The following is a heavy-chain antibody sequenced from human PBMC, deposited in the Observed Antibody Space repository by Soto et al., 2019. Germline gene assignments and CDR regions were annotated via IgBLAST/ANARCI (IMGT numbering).Heavy chain of an antibody. CDR1: GGSISSYY. D-gene: IGHD2-21*01. V-gene: IGHV4-59*12. CDR2: IYYSGST. J-gene: IGHJ6*02. Sequence: SETLSLTCTVSGGSISSYYWSWIRQPPGKGLEWIGYIYYSGSTNYNPSLRSRVTMSVDTSKNQFSLKVTSVTAADTAVYYCAASCVGCGGFNYYGMDVWGQGTTVTVSS. CDR3: AASCVGCGGFNYYGMDV.